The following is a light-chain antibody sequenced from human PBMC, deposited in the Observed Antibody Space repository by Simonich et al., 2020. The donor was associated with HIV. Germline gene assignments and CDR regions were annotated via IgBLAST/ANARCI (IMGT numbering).Light chain of an antibody. V-gene: IGKV4-1*01. CDR3: QQYYSTPYT. J-gene: IGKJ2*01. CDR1: QTVLFRSNNKNY. Sequence: DIVMTQSPDSLAVSLGERAAINCKSCQTVLFRSNNKNYLAWYQQKPGQPPKLLIYWASTRESWVPYRFSGSGSGTDFTLTISSLQAEDVAVDYCQQYYSTPYTFGQGTKLEIK. CDR2: WAS.